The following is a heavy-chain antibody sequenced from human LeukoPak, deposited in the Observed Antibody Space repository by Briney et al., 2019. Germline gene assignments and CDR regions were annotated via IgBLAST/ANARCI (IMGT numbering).Heavy chain of an antibody. J-gene: IGHJ4*02. D-gene: IGHD1-1*01. CDR2: INSDGSGT. CDR3: TKGGTVGFDS. Sequence: PGGSLRLSCAASGFTFNSYWMHWVRQGPGKGLVWVSRINSDGSGTTYADSVRGRFTISRDNAKNTVYLQMNSLRDEDTAVYYCTKGGTVGFDSWGQGTVVTVSS. V-gene: IGHV3-74*01. CDR1: GFTFNSYW.